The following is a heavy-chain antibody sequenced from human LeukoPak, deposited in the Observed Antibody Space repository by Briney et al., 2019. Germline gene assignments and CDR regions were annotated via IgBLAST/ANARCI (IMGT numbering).Heavy chain of an antibody. Sequence: GGSLRLSCAASGFTFTTYAMTWVRQAPGMGLEWVSSITGSGDSTYYADSVKGRFTISRDNSKNTLYLQMNSLRAEDTALYHCARDGGSYLQPTDYWGQGTLVTVSS. J-gene: IGHJ4*02. CDR3: ARDGGSYLQPTDY. CDR2: ITGSGDST. V-gene: IGHV3-23*01. D-gene: IGHD1-26*01. CDR1: GFTFTTYA.